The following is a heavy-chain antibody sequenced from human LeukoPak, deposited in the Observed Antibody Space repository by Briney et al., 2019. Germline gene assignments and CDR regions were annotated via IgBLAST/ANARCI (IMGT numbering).Heavy chain of an antibody. CDR3: ASFLTNYGMDV. J-gene: IGHJ6*02. CDR1: GFTVSSYW. D-gene: IGHD3-9*01. V-gene: IGHV3-7*05. Sequence: GGSLRLSCAASGFTVSSYWMSWVRQAPGKGLEWVANIKQDGSEKYYVDSVKGRFTISRDNAKNSLYLQMNSLRAEDTAVYYCASFLTNYGMDVWGQGTTVTVSS. CDR2: IKQDGSEK.